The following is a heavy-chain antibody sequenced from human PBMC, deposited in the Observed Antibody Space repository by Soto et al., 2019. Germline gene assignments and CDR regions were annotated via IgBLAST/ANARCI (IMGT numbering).Heavy chain of an antibody. Sequence: EMQLVESGGGLVEPGKSLRLSCAASGVTFNNAYMNWVRQAPGKGLEWVGRIKSKTEGGTTDYAAPVKARFSISTDDSTNTLYLQINSTTIDDTAIYFSAIALITRAAWGQGTLVSVSS. D-gene: IGHD3-16*01. CDR2: IKSKTEGGTT. CDR1: GVTFNNAY. CDR3: AIALITRAA. J-gene: IGHJ5*02. V-gene: IGHV3-15*07.